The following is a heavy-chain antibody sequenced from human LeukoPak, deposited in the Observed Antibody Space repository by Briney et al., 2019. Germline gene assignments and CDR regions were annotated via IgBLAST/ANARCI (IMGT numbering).Heavy chain of an antibody. CDR2: IYHSGST. CDR1: GYSISSGYY. J-gene: IGHJ4*02. CDR3: ARASGGTHPYFDY. Sequence: SSETLSLTCTVSGYSISSGYYWGWIRQPPGKGLEWTGGIYHSGSTYYNPSLRSRVTISVDTSKNQFSLKLSSVTAADTAVYYCARASGGTHPYFDYWGQGTLVTVSS. V-gene: IGHV4-38-2*02. D-gene: IGHD4-23*01.